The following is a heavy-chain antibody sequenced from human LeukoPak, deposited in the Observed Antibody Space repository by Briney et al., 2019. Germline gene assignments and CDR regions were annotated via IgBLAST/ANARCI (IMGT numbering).Heavy chain of an antibody. J-gene: IGHJ4*02. CDR3: AGMITFGGVIDLFDY. CDR2: ISGSGGST. V-gene: IGHV3-23*01. CDR1: GFTFSSYA. D-gene: IGHD3-16*02. Sequence: GGSLRLSCAASGFTFSSYAMSWVRQAPGKGLEWVSAISGSGGSTYYADSVKGRFTISRDNSKNTLYLQMNSLRAEDTAVYYCAGMITFGGVIDLFDYWGQGTLVTVSS.